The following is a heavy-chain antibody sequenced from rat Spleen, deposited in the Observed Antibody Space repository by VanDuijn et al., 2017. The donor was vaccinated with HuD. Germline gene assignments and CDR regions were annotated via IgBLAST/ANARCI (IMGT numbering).Heavy chain of an antibody. CDR2: ISSDGGRN. CDR1: GFTFNDHF. V-gene: IGHV5-29*01. J-gene: IGHJ2*01. CDR3: ARRHYGYTDYFDY. Sequence: EVQLVESNGGLVQPGRSLKLSCAASGFTFNDHFMAWVRQAPTKGLEWVATISSDGGRNFYRDSVKGRFTISRDNAKSILSLQMDSLRSEDTATYYCARRHYGYTDYFDYWGQGVMVTVSS. D-gene: IGHD1-9*01.